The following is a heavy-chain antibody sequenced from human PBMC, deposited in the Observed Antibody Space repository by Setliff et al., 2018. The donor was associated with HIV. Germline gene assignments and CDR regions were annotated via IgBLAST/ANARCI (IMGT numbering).Heavy chain of an antibody. CDR3: ARSIAAAQGGAFDI. CDR2: ISAYNGNT. Sequence: VASVKVSCKASGYTFTSYGISWVRQAPGQGLEWMGGISAYNGNTNYAQKLQGRVTMTTDTSTSTAYMELRSLRSDDTAVYYCARSIAAAQGGAFDIWGQGTMVTVS. D-gene: IGHD6-13*01. V-gene: IGHV1-18*01. CDR1: GYTFTSYG. J-gene: IGHJ3*02.